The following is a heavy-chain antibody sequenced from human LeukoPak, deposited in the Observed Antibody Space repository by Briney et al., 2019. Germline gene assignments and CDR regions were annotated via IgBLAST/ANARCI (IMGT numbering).Heavy chain of an antibody. D-gene: IGHD5-24*01. J-gene: IGHJ4*02. CDR2: IKQDGSKK. CDR1: GFPFSSYW. CDR3: TRVGYIDEGIDY. V-gene: IGHV3-7*04. Sequence: GGTLRLSCVASGFPFSSYWMTWVRQAAGKGLEWVANIKQDGSKKSYVDSVKGRFTISRDNAKNSLYLQMNSLRAEDTAIYYCTRVGYIDEGIDYWGQGTLVTVSS.